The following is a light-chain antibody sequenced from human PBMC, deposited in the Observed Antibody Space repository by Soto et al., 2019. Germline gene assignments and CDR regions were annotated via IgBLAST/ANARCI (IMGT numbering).Light chain of an antibody. V-gene: IGKV3-20*01. CDR3: QQYDNVPT. CDR1: QSLSRSS. Sequence: EIVLTQSPGTLSLSPGDRATLSCRASQSLSRSSLAWYQQKPGRAPRLLIYGASSRATGIPDRFSGSGSGTDFTLTISRLEPEDFATYYCQQYDNVPTFGQGTKLEMK. CDR2: GAS. J-gene: IGKJ2*01.